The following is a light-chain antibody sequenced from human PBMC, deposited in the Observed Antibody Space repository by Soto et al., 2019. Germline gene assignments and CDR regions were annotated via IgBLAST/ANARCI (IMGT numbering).Light chain of an antibody. CDR2: GVT. CDR3: RSYTSSYTWV. CDR1: TNDVGGYNY. Sequence: QSALTQPASVSGSPGQSITISCSGTTNDVGGYNYVSWYQQHPGNAPKLLIYGVTDRPSGVSSRFSGSKSGNAASLTISGLQAEDEGDYYCRSYTSSYTWVFGGGTKVTVL. J-gene: IGLJ3*02. V-gene: IGLV2-14*03.